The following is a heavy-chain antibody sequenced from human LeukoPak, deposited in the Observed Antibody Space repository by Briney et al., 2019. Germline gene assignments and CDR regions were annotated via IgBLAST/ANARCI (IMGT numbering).Heavy chain of an antibody. Sequence: PGGSLRLSCAASGFTFRSYSMNWVRQAPWKGLEWVSSINSRGNDEYYAESVKGRFTISRDNAKNSLYLQMNNLRVEDTAVYYCAREGSIVPHQDLDCWGQGSLVTVSS. J-gene: IGHJ4*02. CDR2: INSRGNDE. CDR3: AREGSIVPHQDLDC. CDR1: GFTFRSYS. V-gene: IGHV3-21*01. D-gene: IGHD2-21*01.